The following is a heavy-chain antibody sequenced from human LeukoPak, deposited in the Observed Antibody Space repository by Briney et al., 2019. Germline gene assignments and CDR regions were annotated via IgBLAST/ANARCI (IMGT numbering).Heavy chain of an antibody. Sequence: PGGSLRLSCAASGFTVSSKYMIWVRRAPGKGLEWVSVIYSGGSTYYADSVKGRFTISRDNSKNTLYLQMNSLRAEDTAVYYCARAPLGDIDYWGQGTLVTVSS. CDR3: ARAPLGDIDY. V-gene: IGHV3-53*01. D-gene: IGHD2-21*02. J-gene: IGHJ4*02. CDR1: GFTVSSKY. CDR2: IYSGGST.